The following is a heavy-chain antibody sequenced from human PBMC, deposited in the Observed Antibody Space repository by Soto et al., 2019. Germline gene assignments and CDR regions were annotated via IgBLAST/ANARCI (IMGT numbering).Heavy chain of an antibody. D-gene: IGHD3-10*01. Sequence: SETLSLTCTVSGGSISSGGYYWSWIRQHPGKGLEWIGYIYYSGSTYYNPSLKSRVTISVDTSKNQFSLKLSSVTAADTAVYYCARVDTGPGSFDYWGQGTLVTVSS. CDR1: GGSISSGGYY. CDR3: ARVDTGPGSFDY. CDR2: IYYSGST. J-gene: IGHJ4*02. V-gene: IGHV4-31*03.